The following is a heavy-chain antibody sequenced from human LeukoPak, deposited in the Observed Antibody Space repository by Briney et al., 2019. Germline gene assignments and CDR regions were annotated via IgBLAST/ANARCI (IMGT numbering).Heavy chain of an antibody. V-gene: IGHV4-34*01. D-gene: IGHD6-6*01. Sequence: PSETLSLTCAVYGGSFSGYYWSWIRQPPGKGLEWIGEINHSGSTNYNPSLKSRVTISIDTSKNLFSLKLTSVTAADTAVYYCAREYSTSSTAFDIWGQGTMVSVSS. CDR3: AREYSTSSTAFDI. CDR1: GGSFSGYY. J-gene: IGHJ3*02. CDR2: INHSGST.